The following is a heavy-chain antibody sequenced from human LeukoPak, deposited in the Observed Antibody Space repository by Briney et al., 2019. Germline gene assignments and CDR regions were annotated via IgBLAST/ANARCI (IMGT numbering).Heavy chain of an antibody. J-gene: IGHJ4*02. CDR3: ASQTSATGFDG. CDR2: IKSDGRDK. CDR1: GFSFSTYW. V-gene: IGHV3-7*05. Sequence: GGSLRLSCVASGFSFSTYWMSWVRQAPGKGLEWVANIKSDGRDKNFLDSVRGRFTISRDNAKNSLYLQMNYLRAEDTAVYYCASQTSATGFDGWGQGTLVTVSS. D-gene: IGHD2-2*01.